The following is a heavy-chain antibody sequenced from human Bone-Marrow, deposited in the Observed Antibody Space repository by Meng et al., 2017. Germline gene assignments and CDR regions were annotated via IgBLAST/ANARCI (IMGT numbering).Heavy chain of an antibody. CDR2: IIPIFGTA. CDR1: GGTFSSYA. Sequence: SVKVSCKASGGTFSSYANSWVRQAPGQGLEWMGGIIPIFGTANYAQKFQGRVTITADESTSTAYMELSSLRSEDTAVYYCARTLTLSGGDFGAFDIWGQGTMVTVSS. V-gene: IGHV1-69*13. CDR3: ARTLTLSGGDFGAFDI. J-gene: IGHJ3*02. D-gene: IGHD2-21*02.